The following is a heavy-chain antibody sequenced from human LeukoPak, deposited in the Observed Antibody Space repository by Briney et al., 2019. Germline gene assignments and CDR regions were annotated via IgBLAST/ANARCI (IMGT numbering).Heavy chain of an antibody. Sequence: GGSLRLSCAASGFTLSNAWMNWVRQAPGKGLEWVGLIKSKTNGEARDYAAPVKGRFTISRDDSDNTLYLQMNSLRAEDTAVYYCASQGIAVAATLDYWGQGTLVTVSS. V-gene: IGHV3-15*01. J-gene: IGHJ4*02. CDR2: IKSKTNGEAR. CDR1: GFTLSNAW. D-gene: IGHD6-19*01. CDR3: ASQGIAVAATLDY.